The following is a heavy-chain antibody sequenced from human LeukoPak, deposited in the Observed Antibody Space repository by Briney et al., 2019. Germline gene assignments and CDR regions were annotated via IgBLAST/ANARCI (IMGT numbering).Heavy chain of an antibody. CDR2: ISSSSSYT. CDR1: GFTFSDYY. CDR3: ARDYCSGGSCYSDY. Sequence: PGGSLRLSCAASGFTFSDYYMSWIRQAPGKGLEWVSYISSSSSYTNYADSVKGRFTISRDNAKNSLYLQMNSLRAEDTAVYYCARDYCSGGSCYSDYWGQGTLVTVPS. V-gene: IGHV3-11*06. D-gene: IGHD2-15*01. J-gene: IGHJ4*02.